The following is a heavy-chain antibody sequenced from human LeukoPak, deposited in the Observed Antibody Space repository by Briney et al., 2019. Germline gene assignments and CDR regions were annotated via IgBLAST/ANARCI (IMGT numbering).Heavy chain of an antibody. CDR1: GGSISSYY. V-gene: IGHV4-59*06. J-gene: IGHJ4*02. CDR3: ARDSTAAGGEYYFDY. CDR2: IYYSGST. D-gene: IGHD6-13*01. Sequence: PSETLSLTCTVSGGSISSYYWSWIRQPAGKGLEWIGYIYYSGSTYYNPSLKSRVTISVDTSKNQFSLKLSSVTAADTAVYYCARDSTAAGGEYYFDYWGQGTLVTVSS.